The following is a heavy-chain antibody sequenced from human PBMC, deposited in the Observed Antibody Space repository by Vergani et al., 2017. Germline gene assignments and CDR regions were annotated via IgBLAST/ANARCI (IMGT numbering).Heavy chain of an antibody. CDR3: AKDPQLLYSSGVHWFDP. D-gene: IGHD6-19*01. Sequence: QVQLVQSGAEVKKPGASVKVSCKASGYTFTGYYMHWVRQAPGQGLEWMGRINPNSGGTNYAQKFQGRVTMTRDTSISTAYMELSRLRSDDTAVYYCAKDPQLLYSSGVHWFDPWGQGTLVTVSS. V-gene: IGHV1-2*06. CDR1: GYTFTGYY. J-gene: IGHJ5*02. CDR2: INPNSGGT.